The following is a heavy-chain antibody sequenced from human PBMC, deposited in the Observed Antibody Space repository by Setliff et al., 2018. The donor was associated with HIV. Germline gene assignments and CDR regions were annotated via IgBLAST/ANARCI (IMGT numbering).Heavy chain of an antibody. Sequence: PSETLSLTCTVSGVSISSDDYFWTWIRQPAGEGLEWIGRIYIRGGTSYSPSLKSRATISLDTSKNQFSLMLTSVTAADTAVYYCAKEERTSWPRVDSWGQGTLVTVSS. CDR1: GVSISSDDYF. J-gene: IGHJ4*02. CDR2: IYIRGGT. CDR3: AKEERTSWPRVDS. D-gene: IGHD6-13*01. V-gene: IGHV4-61*02.